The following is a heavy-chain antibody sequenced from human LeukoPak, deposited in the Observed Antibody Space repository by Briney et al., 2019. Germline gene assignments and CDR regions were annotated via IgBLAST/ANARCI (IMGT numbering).Heavy chain of an antibody. D-gene: IGHD3-22*01. CDR3: ARVSWLRNGDAFDI. V-gene: IGHV4-59*01. CDR2: IYYSGST. Sequence: PSETLSLTCTVSGGSISSYYWSWIRQPPGKGPEWIGYIYYSGSTNHNPSLKSRVTISVDTSKNQFSLKLSSVTAADTAVYYCARVSWLRNGDAFDIWGQGTMVTVSS. J-gene: IGHJ3*02. CDR1: GGSISSYY.